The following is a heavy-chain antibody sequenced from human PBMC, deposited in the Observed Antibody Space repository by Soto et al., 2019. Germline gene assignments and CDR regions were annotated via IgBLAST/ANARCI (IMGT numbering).Heavy chain of an antibody. Sequence: EVQLLESGGGLVQPGGSLRLSCAASGFTFSSYAMSWDRQAPGKGLEWVSAISGSGGSTYYADSVKGRFTISRDNSKNTLYLQMNSLRAEDTAVYYSAKDLRYFDWSLSHWGKGTLVTVSS. CDR3: AKDLRYFDWSLSH. CDR1: GFTFSSYA. D-gene: IGHD3-9*01. CDR2: ISGSGGST. J-gene: IGHJ4*02. V-gene: IGHV3-23*01.